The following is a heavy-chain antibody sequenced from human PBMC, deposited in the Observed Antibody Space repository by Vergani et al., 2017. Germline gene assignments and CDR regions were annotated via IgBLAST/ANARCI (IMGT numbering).Heavy chain of an antibody. Sequence: QVQLQESGPGLVKPSETLSITCTVSGGSISSYYWSWIRQPPGKGLEWIGYIYYSGSTNYNPSLKSRVTISVDTSKNQFSLKLSSVTAADTAVYYCARGRWFGEPMNYWGQGTLVTVSS. J-gene: IGHJ4*02. V-gene: IGHV4-59*01. CDR3: ARGRWFGEPMNY. D-gene: IGHD3-10*01. CDR2: IYYSGST. CDR1: GGSISSYY.